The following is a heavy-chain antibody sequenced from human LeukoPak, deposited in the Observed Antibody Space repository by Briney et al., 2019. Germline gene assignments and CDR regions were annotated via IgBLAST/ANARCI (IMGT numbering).Heavy chain of an antibody. V-gene: IGHV1-2*02. D-gene: IGHD2-15*01. Sequence: SVKVSCKASGYTFTGYYMHWVRQAPGQGLEWMGWINPNSGGTNYAQKFQGRVTMTRDTSISTAYMELSRLRSDDTAVYYCARALGTLVAAIEGGYYFDYWGQGTLVTVSS. CDR1: GYTFTGYY. CDR2: INPNSGGT. J-gene: IGHJ4*02. CDR3: ARALGTLVAAIEGGYYFDY.